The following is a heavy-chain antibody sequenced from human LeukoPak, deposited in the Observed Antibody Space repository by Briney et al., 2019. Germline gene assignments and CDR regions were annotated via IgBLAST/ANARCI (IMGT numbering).Heavy chain of an antibody. CDR2: ISYDGRNK. D-gene: IGHD2-15*01. CDR1: GFTFSSNG. V-gene: IGHV3-30*03. J-gene: IGHJ4*02. Sequence: GGSLRLSCAASGFTFSSNGMHWVRQAPGKGLEWVALISYDGRNKYYADSVKGRFTISRDNSKNTLYLQMNSLRPEDTAVYYCARERYLLDYWGQGTRVTVSS. CDR3: ARERYLLDY.